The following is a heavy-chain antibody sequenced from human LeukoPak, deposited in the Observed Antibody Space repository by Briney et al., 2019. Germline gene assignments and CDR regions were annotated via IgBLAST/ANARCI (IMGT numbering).Heavy chain of an antibody. CDR1: GGSFSGYY. CDR2: INHSGST. CDR3: ASLLGYSIDY. V-gene: IGHV4-34*01. J-gene: IGHJ4*02. Sequence: SETLSPTCAVYGGSFSGYYWSWIRQPPGKGLEWIGEINHSGSTSYNPSLKSRVTISVDTSKNQFSLKLSSVTAADTAVYYCASLLGYSIDYWGQGTLVTVSS. D-gene: IGHD6-13*01.